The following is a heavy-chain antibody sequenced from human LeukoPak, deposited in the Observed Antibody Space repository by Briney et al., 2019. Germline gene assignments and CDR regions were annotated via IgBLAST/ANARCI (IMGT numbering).Heavy chain of an antibody. V-gene: IGHV3-23*01. CDR2: ISGSGGST. Sequence: QPGGSLRLSCAASGFTFSSYAMSWVRQAPGKGLEWVSAISGSGGSTYYADSVKGRFTISRDNSKNTLYLQMNSLRAEDTAVYYCAKDKDAGIAVAGTVGEIDYWGQGTLVTVSS. J-gene: IGHJ4*02. CDR3: AKDKDAGIAVAGTVGEIDY. D-gene: IGHD6-19*01. CDR1: GFTFSSYA.